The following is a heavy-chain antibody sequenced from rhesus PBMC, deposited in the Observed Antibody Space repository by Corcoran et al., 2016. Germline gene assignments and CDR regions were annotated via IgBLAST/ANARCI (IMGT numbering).Heavy chain of an antibody. J-gene: IGHJ4*01. CDR2: ISGSTGTT. D-gene: IGHD3-9*01. V-gene: IGHV4-165*01. Sequence: QVQLQESGPGLVKPSETLSLTCAVSGGSFSGYYWGWIRQPPGKGLDWIGYISGSTGTTDYNPSLKRRVTISTDTSKNQLSLKLTSVTAADTAVYYCTRGRHDWGYWGQGVLVTVSS. CDR1: GGSFSGYY. CDR3: TRGRHDWGY.